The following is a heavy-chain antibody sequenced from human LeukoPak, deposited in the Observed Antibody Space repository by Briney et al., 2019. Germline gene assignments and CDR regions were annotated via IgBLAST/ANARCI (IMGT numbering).Heavy chain of an antibody. J-gene: IGHJ5*02. CDR2: IYYSGST. CDR3: ARGLSDIVVDNWFDP. D-gene: IGHD2-15*01. CDR1: GSSISSYY. V-gene: IGHV4-59*01. Sequence: SETLSLTCTVSGSSISSYYWSWIRQPPGKGLEWIGYIYYSGSTNYNPSLKSRVTISVDTSKNQFSLKLSSVTAADTAVYYCARGLSDIVVDNWFDPWGQGTLVTVSS.